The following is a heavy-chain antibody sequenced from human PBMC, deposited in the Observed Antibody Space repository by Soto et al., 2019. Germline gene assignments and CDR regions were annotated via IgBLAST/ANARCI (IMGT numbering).Heavy chain of an antibody. V-gene: IGHV4-31*03. Sequence: TLSLTCTVSGGFISSGGYYWSWIRQHPGKGLEWIGYIYYSGSTYYNPSLKSRVTISVDTSKNQFSLKLSSVTAADTAVYYCAREFSAYYDFWSGPRGWFDPWGQGTLVTVSS. D-gene: IGHD3-3*01. CDR2: IYYSGST. CDR3: AREFSAYYDFWSGPRGWFDP. CDR1: GGFISSGGYY. J-gene: IGHJ5*02.